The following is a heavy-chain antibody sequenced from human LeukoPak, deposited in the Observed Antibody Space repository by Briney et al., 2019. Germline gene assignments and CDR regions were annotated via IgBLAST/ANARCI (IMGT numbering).Heavy chain of an antibody. Sequence: IPGGSLRLSCAASGFTFSSYSMKWVRQAPGKVLEWVSFISSSSSYIYYADSVKGRFTISRDNAKKSLYLQMNSLRPEDTAVYYCTTVDSHWYLGYGSGEYYFDYWGQGTLVTVSS. CDR1: GFTFSSYS. D-gene: IGHD3-10*01. J-gene: IGHJ4*02. CDR2: ISSSSSYI. CDR3: TTVDSHWYLGYGSGEYYFDY. V-gene: IGHV3-21*03.